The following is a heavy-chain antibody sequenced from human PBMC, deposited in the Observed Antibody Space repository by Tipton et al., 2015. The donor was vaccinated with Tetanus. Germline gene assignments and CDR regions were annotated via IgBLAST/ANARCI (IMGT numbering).Heavy chain of an antibody. D-gene: IGHD3-9*01. Sequence: LRLSCTVSGGPISYFYWGWIRQPPGKGQEWIGHISHSGSTQYNASLKGRVTLSIDTSKSQFSLNLSSVTAADTAVYYCARSPYDVVTGFYYYGVDVWGQGTTVTVSS. J-gene: IGHJ6*02. CDR3: ARSPYDVVTGFYYYGVDV. CDR1: GGPISYFY. CDR2: ISHSGST. V-gene: IGHV4-59*01.